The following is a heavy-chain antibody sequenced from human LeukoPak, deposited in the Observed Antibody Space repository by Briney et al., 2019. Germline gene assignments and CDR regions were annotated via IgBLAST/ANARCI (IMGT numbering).Heavy chain of an antibody. CDR3: AREWVYYDSSGYRAFDI. V-gene: IGHV4-34*01. D-gene: IGHD3-22*01. J-gene: IGHJ3*02. CDR2: INHSGST. Sequence: SETLSLTCAVYGGSFSGYYWSWIRQPPGKGLEWIGEINHSGSTNYNPSLKSRVTISVDTSKNQFSLKLSSVTAADTAVYYCAREWVYYDSSGYRAFDIWGQGTMVTVSS. CDR1: GGSFSGYY.